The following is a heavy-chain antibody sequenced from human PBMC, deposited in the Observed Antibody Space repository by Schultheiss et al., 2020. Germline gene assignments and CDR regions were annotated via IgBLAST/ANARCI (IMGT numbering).Heavy chain of an antibody. CDR1: GGSFSGYY. CDR3: ARDRSGYSSSWYYFDY. D-gene: IGHD6-13*01. V-gene: IGHV4-34*01. CDR2: INHSGST. J-gene: IGHJ4*02. Sequence: ESLKISCAVYGGSFSGYYWSWIRQPPGKGLEWIGEINHSGSTNYNPSLKSRVTISVDTSKNQFSLKLSSVTAADTAVYYCARDRSGYSSSWYYFDYWGQGTLVTVSS.